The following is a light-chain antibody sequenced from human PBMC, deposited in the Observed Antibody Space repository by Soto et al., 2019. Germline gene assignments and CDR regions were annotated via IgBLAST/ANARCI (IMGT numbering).Light chain of an antibody. CDR2: GVT. Sequence: QSALTQPASVSGSPGLSITISCTGTSSDIGGHNDVSWYQQQHPGKAPKLLIYGVTNRPSGVSNRFSGSKSGNTASLTISGLQAEDEADYYCCSYTSDITPYVFGTGTKVTVL. V-gene: IGLV2-14*01. J-gene: IGLJ1*01. CDR1: SSDIGGHND. CDR3: CSYTSDITPYV.